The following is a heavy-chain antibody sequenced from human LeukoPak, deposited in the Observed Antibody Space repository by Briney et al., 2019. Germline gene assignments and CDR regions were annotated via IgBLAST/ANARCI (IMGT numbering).Heavy chain of an antibody. D-gene: IGHD6-19*01. J-gene: IGHJ4*02. CDR3: ARRVAVAGTWDY. CDR1: GYTFTSYD. Sequence: GASVKVSCKASGYTFTSYDINWVRQATGQGLEWMGWMNPNSANTGYAQKFQGRVTMTRNTSISTAYMELSSLRSEDTAVYYCARRVAVAGTWDYWGQGTLVTVSS. CDR2: MNPNSANT. V-gene: IGHV1-8*01.